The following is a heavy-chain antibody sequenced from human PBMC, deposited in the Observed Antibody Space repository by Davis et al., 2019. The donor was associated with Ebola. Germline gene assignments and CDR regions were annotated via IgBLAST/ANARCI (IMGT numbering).Heavy chain of an antibody. J-gene: IGHJ4*02. CDR1: GFTFSSYA. V-gene: IGHV3-30*14. CDR3: ARGGYDFWSGYLFDY. D-gene: IGHD3-3*01. Sequence: GESLKISCAASGFTFSSYAMHWVRQAPGKGLEWVAVISYDGSNKYYADSVKGRFTISRDNSKNTLYLQMNSLRAEDTAVYYCARGGYDFWSGYLFDYWGQGTLVTVSS. CDR2: ISYDGSNK.